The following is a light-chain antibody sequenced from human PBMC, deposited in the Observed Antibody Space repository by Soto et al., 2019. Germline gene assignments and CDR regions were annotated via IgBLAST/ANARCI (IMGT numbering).Light chain of an antibody. J-gene: IGKJ4*01. CDR3: QQRTNWPPT. V-gene: IGKV3-11*01. CDR1: QSVRND. CDR2: SAS. Sequence: EIVLTQSPATLSLSPGERATLSCRASQSVRNDLVWYHQKPGQAPRVLIYSASNRATRIPARFSGSGSGTDFTLTISSLEPEDFAVYYCQQRTNWPPTFGGGTKVEMK.